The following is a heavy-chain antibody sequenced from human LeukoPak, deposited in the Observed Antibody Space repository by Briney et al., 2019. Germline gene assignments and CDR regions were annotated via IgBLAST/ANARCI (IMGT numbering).Heavy chain of an antibody. V-gene: IGHV5-51*01. CDR3: ARQTAWTYYYDSSGYYHFDY. D-gene: IGHD3-22*01. Sequence: GESLKISCKGSGYSFTSYWIGWVRQMPGKGLEWMGIIYPGDSDTGYSPSFQGQVTISADKSISTAYLQWSSLKASDTAMYYCARQTAWTYYYDSSGYYHFDYWGQGTLVTVSS. CDR2: IYPGDSDT. J-gene: IGHJ4*02. CDR1: GYSFTSYW.